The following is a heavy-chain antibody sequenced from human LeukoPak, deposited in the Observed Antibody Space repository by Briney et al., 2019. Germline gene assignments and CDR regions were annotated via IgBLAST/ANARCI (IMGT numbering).Heavy chain of an antibody. J-gene: IGHJ6*03. CDR3: ARGLYCSSTSCYQPYYYYYYYMDV. CDR2: MNPNSGNT. Sequence: ASVKVSCKASGYTFTSYDINWVRQATGQGLEWMGWMNPNSGNTGYAQKFQGRVTMTRNTSISTAYMELSSLRSEDTAVYYCARGLYCSSTSCYQPYYYYYYYMDVWGKGTTVTVSS. D-gene: IGHD2-2*01. V-gene: IGHV1-8*01. CDR1: GYTFTSYD.